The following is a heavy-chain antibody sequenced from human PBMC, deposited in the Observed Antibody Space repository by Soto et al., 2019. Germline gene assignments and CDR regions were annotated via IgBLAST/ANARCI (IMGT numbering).Heavy chain of an antibody. Sequence: ASVKVSCKASGYTFTSYGISWVRQAPGQGLEWMGWISAYNGNTNYAQKFQGRVTMTEDTSTDTAYMELSSLRSEDTAVYYCATPVGATSAFDIWGQGTMVTVS. J-gene: IGHJ3*02. CDR3: ATPVGATSAFDI. D-gene: IGHD1-26*01. CDR1: GYTFTSYG. V-gene: IGHV1-18*01. CDR2: ISAYNGNT.